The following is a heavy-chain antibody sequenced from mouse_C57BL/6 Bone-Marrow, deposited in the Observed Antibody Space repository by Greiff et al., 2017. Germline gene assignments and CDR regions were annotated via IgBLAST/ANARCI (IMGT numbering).Heavy chain of an antibody. CDR1: GFTFTDYY. CDR2: IRNKANGYTT. D-gene: IGHD2-4*01. J-gene: IGHJ4*01. V-gene: IGHV7-3*01. CDR3: ARFDYLYYYAMDY. Sequence: EVQGVESGGGLVQPGGSLSLSCAASGFTFTDYYMSWVRQPPGKALEWLGFIRNKANGYTTDYSASVKGRFTISRDNSQSILYLQMNALRAEDSATYYCARFDYLYYYAMDYWGQGTSVTVSS.